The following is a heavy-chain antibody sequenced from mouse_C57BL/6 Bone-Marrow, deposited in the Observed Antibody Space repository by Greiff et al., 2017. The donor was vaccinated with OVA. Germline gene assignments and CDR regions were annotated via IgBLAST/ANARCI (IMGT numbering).Heavy chain of an antibody. Sequence: QVQLQQPGAELVRPGSSVKLSCKASGYTFTSYWMDWVKQRPGQGLEWIGNIYPSDSETHYNQKFKDKATLTVDKSSSTAYMQLSSLTSEDSAVYYGARAITTVVAWYFDVWGTGTTVTVSS. J-gene: IGHJ1*03. D-gene: IGHD1-1*01. V-gene: IGHV1-61*01. CDR3: ARAITTVVAWYFDV. CDR2: IYPSDSET. CDR1: GYTFTSYW.